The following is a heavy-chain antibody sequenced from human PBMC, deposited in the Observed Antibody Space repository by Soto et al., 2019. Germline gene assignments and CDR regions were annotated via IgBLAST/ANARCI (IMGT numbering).Heavy chain of an antibody. CDR2: ISPYNGNT. V-gene: IGHV1-18*04. J-gene: IGHJ4*02. Sequence: ASVKVSCKASGYTFTSYGISWVRQAPGQGLEWMGWISPYNGNTNYAQKLQGRVTMTTDTSTSTAYMELRSLRSDNTAVYYCARDRNVATNSVFDYWGQGTLVTVSS. CDR1: GYTFTSYG. D-gene: IGHD5-12*01. CDR3: ARDRNVATNSVFDY.